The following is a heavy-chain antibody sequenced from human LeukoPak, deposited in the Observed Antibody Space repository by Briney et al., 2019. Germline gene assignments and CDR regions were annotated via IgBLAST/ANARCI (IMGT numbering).Heavy chain of an antibody. CDR1: GGSFRGYY. J-gene: IGHJ3*02. CDR3: ARAGDYYGSGDDAFDI. CDR2: INHSGST. Sequence: SDTLALTCAVYGGSFRGYYWSWISQPRGKGLEWMGEINHSGSTNYNTSLKSRVTISVDTSKNQFSLKLSSVTAADTAVYYCARAGDYYGSGDDAFDIWGQGTMVTVSS. D-gene: IGHD3-10*01. V-gene: IGHV4-34*01.